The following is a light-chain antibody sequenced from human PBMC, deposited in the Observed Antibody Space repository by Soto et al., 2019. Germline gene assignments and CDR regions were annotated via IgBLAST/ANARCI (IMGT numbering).Light chain of an antibody. Sequence: EIVLTQSPGTLSLSPGERATLSCRANQNVRTFLAWYQQKPGQAPRLLISDASYRATGIPPRFSGSGSGTDFTLTISSLEPEDFAVYYCLQRSDWPLTFGGGTKVDIK. CDR2: DAS. V-gene: IGKV3-11*01. CDR1: QNVRTF. J-gene: IGKJ4*01. CDR3: LQRSDWPLT.